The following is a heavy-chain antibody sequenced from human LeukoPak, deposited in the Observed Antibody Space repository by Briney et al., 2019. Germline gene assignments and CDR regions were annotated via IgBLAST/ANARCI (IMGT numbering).Heavy chain of an antibody. CDR1: GVSISSSNSY. V-gene: IGHV4-39*07. Sequence: SETLSLTCTVSGVSISSSNSYWGWIRQPPGKGLEWIGSIYYSGKTYYNSSLKSRVTMSVDTSKNQFSLKLSSVTAADTAVYYCARVGFGELYYFDYWGQGTLVTVSS. CDR2: IYYSGKT. J-gene: IGHJ4*02. D-gene: IGHD3-10*01. CDR3: ARVGFGELYYFDY.